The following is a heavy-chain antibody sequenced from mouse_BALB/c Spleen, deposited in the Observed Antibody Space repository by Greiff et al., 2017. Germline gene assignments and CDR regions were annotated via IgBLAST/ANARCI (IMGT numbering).Heavy chain of an antibody. J-gene: IGHJ3*01. CDR1: GYSFTGYF. CDR2: INPYNGDT. Sequence: EVQLQQSGPELVKPGASVKISCKASGYSFTGYFMNWVMQSHGKSLEWIGRINPYNGDTFYNQKFKGKATLTVDKSSSTAHMELRSLASEDSAVYYCARDVDGGWLTWFAYWGQGTLVTVSA. CDR3: ARDVDGGWLTWFAY. V-gene: IGHV1-20*02. D-gene: IGHD2-3*01.